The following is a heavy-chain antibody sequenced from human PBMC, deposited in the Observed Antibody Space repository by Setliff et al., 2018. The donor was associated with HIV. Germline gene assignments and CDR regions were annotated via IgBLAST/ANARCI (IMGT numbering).Heavy chain of an antibody. J-gene: IGHJ5*02. CDR2: IRSKAYGGTT. CDR1: GFTFGDYS. CDR3: TRDRSRDYSDSSGYYHFFDP. Sequence: SLRLSCTASGFTFGDYSMTWFRQAPGKGLEWVGFIRSKAYGGTTEYAASVKGRFTISRDDFKGGAYLQMNSLKTEDTAVYYCTRDRSRDYSDSSGYYHFFDPWGQGTLVTVSS. V-gene: IGHV3-49*03. D-gene: IGHD3-22*01.